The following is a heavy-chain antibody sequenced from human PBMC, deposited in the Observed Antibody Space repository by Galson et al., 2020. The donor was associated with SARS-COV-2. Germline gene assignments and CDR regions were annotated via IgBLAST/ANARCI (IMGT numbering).Heavy chain of an antibody. CDR1: GDTFDKYA. D-gene: IGHD1-1*01. Sequence: SVKVSCKTSGDTFDKYAVSWVRQAPGQGLEWMGGIIPKLGVANYRQRFRARVTITADKSANTVDLDLLSLTSDDTAVYFCARELWVQGTGQQTGNSPAFDSWGQGTRVTVSA. V-gene: IGHV1-69*10. CDR2: IIPKLGVA. J-gene: IGHJ4*02. CDR3: ARELWVQGTGQQTGNSPAFDS.